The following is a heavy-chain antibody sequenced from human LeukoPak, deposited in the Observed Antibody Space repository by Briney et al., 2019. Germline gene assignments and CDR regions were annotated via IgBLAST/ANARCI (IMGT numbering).Heavy chain of an antibody. V-gene: IGHV4-34*01. J-gene: IGHJ4*02. CDR2: INHSGST. CDR3: ARLPRDIAVAGTGDY. CDR1: GGSFSGYY. Sequence: SETLSLTCAVYGGSFSGYYWSWIRQPPGKGLEWIGEINHSGSTNYNPSLKSRVTISVDTSKNQFSLKLSSVTAADTAVYYCARLPRDIAVAGTGDYWGQGTLVTVSS. D-gene: IGHD6-19*01.